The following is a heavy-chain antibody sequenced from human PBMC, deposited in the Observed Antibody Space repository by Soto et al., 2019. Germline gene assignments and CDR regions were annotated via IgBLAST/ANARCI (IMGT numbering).Heavy chain of an antibody. Sequence: ASVKVSCKASGYTFTSYGIGWVRQAPGQGLEWMGGFDPEDGETIYAQKFQGRVTMTEDTSTDTAYMELSSLRSEDTAVYYCATAEVGATHVWYYFDYWGQGTLVTVSS. J-gene: IGHJ4*02. CDR3: ATAEVGATHVWYYFDY. CDR1: GYTFTSYG. CDR2: FDPEDGET. V-gene: IGHV1-24*01. D-gene: IGHD1-26*01.